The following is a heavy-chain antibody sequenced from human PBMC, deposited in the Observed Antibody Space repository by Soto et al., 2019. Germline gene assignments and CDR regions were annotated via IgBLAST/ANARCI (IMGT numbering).Heavy chain of an antibody. V-gene: IGHV1-69*01. Sequence: SVKVSCKASGGTFSSYANNWVGQAPGQGLVLMGGIIPIFRLPNYAQKFQGRVTITADESTSPAYMELSSLRSEDTAVYYCARLYDSSCYYYFNYWGQGTLVTVSS. CDR1: GGTFSSYA. CDR2: IIPIFRLP. J-gene: IGHJ4*02. D-gene: IGHD3-22*01. CDR3: ARLYDSSCYYYFNY.